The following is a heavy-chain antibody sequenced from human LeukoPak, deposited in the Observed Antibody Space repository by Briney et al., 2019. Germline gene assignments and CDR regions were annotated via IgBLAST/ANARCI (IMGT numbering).Heavy chain of an antibody. J-gene: IGHJ4*02. CDR3: ARVEGSSWSAGYFDY. V-gene: IGHV4-59*01. D-gene: IGHD6-13*01. Sequence: SETLSLTCTVSGGSISSYYWSWIRQPPGKGLEWIGHIYYSGSTNYNPSLKSRVTISVDTSKNQFSLKLSSVTAADTAVYYCARVEGSSWSAGYFDYWGQGTPVTVSS. CDR1: GGSISSYY. CDR2: IYYSGST.